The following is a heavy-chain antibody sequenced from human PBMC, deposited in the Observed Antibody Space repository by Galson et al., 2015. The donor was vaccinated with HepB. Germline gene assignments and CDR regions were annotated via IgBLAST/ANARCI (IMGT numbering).Heavy chain of an antibody. CDR2: ISSSSSYI. D-gene: IGHD2-21*01. CDR3: ARAGDYDGMDV. V-gene: IGHV3-21*01. J-gene: IGHJ6*02. Sequence: SLRLSCAASGFTLSSYSMNWVRQAPGKGLEWVSSISSSSSYIYYADSVKGRFTISRDNAKNSLYLQMNSLRAEDTAVYYCARAGDYDGMDVWGQGTTVTVSS. CDR1: GFTLSSYS.